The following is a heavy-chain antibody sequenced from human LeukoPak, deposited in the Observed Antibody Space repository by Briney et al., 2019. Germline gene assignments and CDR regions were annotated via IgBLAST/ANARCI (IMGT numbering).Heavy chain of an antibody. D-gene: IGHD2-2*01. Sequence: GASVKVSCKASGYTFTSYGISWVRQAPGQGLAWMGWISTYNGNTNYAQKLQGRVTMTTDTSTSTAYMELRSLRSDDTAVYYCARTGVVPGALWKNFFYYMDVWGKGTTVTISS. CDR3: ARTGVVPGALWKNFFYYMDV. V-gene: IGHV1-18*01. CDR2: ISTYNGNT. J-gene: IGHJ6*03. CDR1: GYTFTSYG.